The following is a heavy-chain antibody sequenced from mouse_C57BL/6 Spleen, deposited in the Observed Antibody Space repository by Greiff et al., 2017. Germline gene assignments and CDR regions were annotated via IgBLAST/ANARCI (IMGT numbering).Heavy chain of an antibody. CDR3: AREGGYVYAMDY. CDR1: GYTFTSYW. CDR2: IYPSDSET. J-gene: IGHJ4*01. V-gene: IGHV1-61*01. D-gene: IGHD3-2*02. Sequence: QVQLQQPGAELVRPGSSVKLSCKASGYTFTSYWMDWVKQRPGQGLEWIGNIYPSDSETHYNQKFKDKDTLTVDKSSSTAYMQLSSLTSEDSAVYYCAREGGYVYAMDYWGQGTSVTVAS.